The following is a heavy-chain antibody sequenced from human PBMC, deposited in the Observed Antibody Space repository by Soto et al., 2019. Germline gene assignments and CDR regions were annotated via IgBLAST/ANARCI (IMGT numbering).Heavy chain of an antibody. Sequence: ASVKVSCKASGYTFTGYYMHWVRQAPGQGLEWMGWINPNSGGTNYAQKFQGWVTMTRDTSISTAYMELSRLRSDDTAVYYCAREGYSSSWSLDVWGHGTTVTVSS. CDR1: GYTFTGYY. CDR3: AREGYSSSWSLDV. J-gene: IGHJ6*02. CDR2: INPNSGGT. V-gene: IGHV1-2*04. D-gene: IGHD6-13*01.